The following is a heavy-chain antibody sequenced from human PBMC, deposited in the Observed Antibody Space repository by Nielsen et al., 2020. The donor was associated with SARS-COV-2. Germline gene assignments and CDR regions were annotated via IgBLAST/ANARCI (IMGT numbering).Heavy chain of an antibody. CDR1: GDSFSISNHY. V-gene: IGHV4-39*07. D-gene: IGHD6-19*01. J-gene: IGHJ4*02. CDR2: IYYDGST. CDR3: ARAGYSSGYYQY. Sequence: SETLSLTCTVSGDSFSISNHYWGWIRQPPGKGLEWIGSIYYDGSTNYNPSLKSRVTISADMSNHHFSLRLNSVTAADTALYYCARAGYSSGYYQYWGQGTLVTVSS.